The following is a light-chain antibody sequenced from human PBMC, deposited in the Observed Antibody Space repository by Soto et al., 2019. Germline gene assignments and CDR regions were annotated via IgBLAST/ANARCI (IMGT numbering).Light chain of an antibody. CDR3: EQYGSTLLT. CDR2: HAS. V-gene: IGKV3-20*01. J-gene: IGKJ4*01. CDR1: QSVANNY. Sequence: EIVLTQSPGTLSLSPGERATLSCRASQSVANNYLAWYQQKPGQAPRFLMYHASSRDTGIPDRFSGSGSGTDFALTISRRRPEDGAVYYCEQYGSTLLTFGGGTKVEIK.